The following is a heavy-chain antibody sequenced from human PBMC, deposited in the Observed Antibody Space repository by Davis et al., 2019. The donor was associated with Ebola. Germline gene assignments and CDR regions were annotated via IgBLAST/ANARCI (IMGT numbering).Heavy chain of an antibody. Sequence: SETLSLTCTVSGGSISSSSYYWGWIRQPPGKGLEWIGYIYYSGSTNYNPSLKSRVTISVDTSKNQFSLKLSSVTAADTAVYYCAREGYYYDSSGYSKGAFDIWGQGTMVTVSS. CDR2: IYYSGST. CDR3: AREGYYYDSSGYSKGAFDI. J-gene: IGHJ3*02. CDR1: GGSISSSSYY. D-gene: IGHD3-22*01. V-gene: IGHV4-61*01.